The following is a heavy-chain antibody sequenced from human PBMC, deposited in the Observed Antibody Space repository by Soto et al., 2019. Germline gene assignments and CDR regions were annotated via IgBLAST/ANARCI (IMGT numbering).Heavy chain of an antibody. J-gene: IGHJ4*02. V-gene: IGHV3-23*01. CDR1: GFTFSSYA. Sequence: GGSLRLSCAASGFTFSSYAMSWVRQAPGKGLEWVSAISGSGGSTYYADSVKGRFTISRDNSKNTLYLQMNSLMAEDTAVYYCAKAQSPGLLWFGELLYSIDYWGQGTLVTVSS. CDR3: AKAQSPGLLWFGELLYSIDY. D-gene: IGHD3-10*01. CDR2: ISGSGGST.